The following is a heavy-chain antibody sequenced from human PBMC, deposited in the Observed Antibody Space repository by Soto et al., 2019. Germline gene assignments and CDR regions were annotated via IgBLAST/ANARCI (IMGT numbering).Heavy chain of an antibody. CDR3: ARELSGDRSRTFDY. Sequence: GASVKVSCKASGYTFISYFIHWVRQAPGEGLEGMGIINPSHGSVSSAQKFQGRVTMTLDPSTSTVYMELSSLRSDDTAVYYCARELSGDRSRTFDYWGHGTLVTVSS. D-gene: IGHD3-10*01. V-gene: IGHV1-46*01. CDR2: INPSHGSV. J-gene: IGHJ4*01. CDR1: GYTFISYF.